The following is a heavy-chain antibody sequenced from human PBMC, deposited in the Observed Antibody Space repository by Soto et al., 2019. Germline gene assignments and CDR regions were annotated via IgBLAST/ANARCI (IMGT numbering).Heavy chain of an antibody. CDR3: AKDISEVATIRSYFDY. J-gene: IGHJ4*02. CDR2: ISWNSGSI. Sequence: GGSLRLSCAASGFTFDDYAMHWVRQAPGKGLEWVSGISWNSGSIGYADSVKGRFTISRDNAKNSLYLQMNSLRAEDTALYYCAKDISEVATIRSYFDYWGQGTLVTVSS. V-gene: IGHV3-9*01. CDR1: GFTFDDYA. D-gene: IGHD5-12*01.